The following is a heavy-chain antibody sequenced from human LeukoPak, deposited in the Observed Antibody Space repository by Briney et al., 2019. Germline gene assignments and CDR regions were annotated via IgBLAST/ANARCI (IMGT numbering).Heavy chain of an antibody. D-gene: IGHD5-18*01. V-gene: IGHV4-34*01. CDR3: ARGDRRGYSYGFDY. CDR2: INHSGST. J-gene: IGHJ4*02. CDR1: GGSFSGYY. Sequence: ETSETLSLTCAVYGGSFSGYYWSWIRQPPGKGLEWIGEINHSGSTNYNPSLKSRVTISVDTSKNQFSLKLSSVTAADTAVYYCARGDRRGYSYGFDYWGQGTLVTVSS.